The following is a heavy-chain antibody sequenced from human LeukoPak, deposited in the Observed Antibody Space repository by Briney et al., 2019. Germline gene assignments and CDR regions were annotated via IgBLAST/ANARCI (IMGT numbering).Heavy chain of an antibody. J-gene: IGHJ4*02. CDR2: IYSSGNT. CDR1: GGSISGYY. D-gene: IGHD3-3*01. V-gene: IGHV4-4*07. CDR3: ARTSTIFGVVISYYFDY. Sequence: PSETLSLTCTVSGGSISGYYWSWIRQPAGKGLEWIGRIYSSGNTNYHPSLKSRFTISIDTSKNQVSLKLTSVTAADTAVYYCARTSTIFGVVISYYFDYWGQGTLVTVSS.